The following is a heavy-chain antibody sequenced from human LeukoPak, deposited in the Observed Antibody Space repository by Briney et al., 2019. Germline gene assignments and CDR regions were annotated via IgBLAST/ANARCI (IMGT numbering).Heavy chain of an antibody. D-gene: IGHD3-9*01. CDR2: ISAYNGNT. CDR3: ARDLKRHELRYFDWIFGP. Sequence: VSVTVSCKPSGYTFTRYGMSWVRQAHGQGGEGMGWISAYNGNTNYAQKLQGRVTMTTDTSTSTAYMELRSLRSDDTAVYYCARDLKRHELRYFDWIFGPWGQGTLVTVSS. CDR1: GYTFTRYG. J-gene: IGHJ5*02. V-gene: IGHV1-18*01.